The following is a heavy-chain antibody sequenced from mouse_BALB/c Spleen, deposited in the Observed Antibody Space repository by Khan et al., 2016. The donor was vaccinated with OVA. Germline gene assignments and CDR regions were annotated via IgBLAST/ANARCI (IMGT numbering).Heavy chain of an antibody. CDR2: IYPGNVNT. J-gene: IGHJ3*01. Sequence: QVQLKESGPELVKPGASVRISCKASGYTFTSYFIHWVKQRPGQGLEWIGWIYPGNVNTEYNERFTGKATLTADKSSSTAYMQLSSLTSEYSAVYFCARAGYGSFAYWGQGTLVTVSA. D-gene: IGHD2-10*02. CDR3: ARAGYGSFAY. V-gene: IGHV1S56*01. CDR1: GYTFTSYF.